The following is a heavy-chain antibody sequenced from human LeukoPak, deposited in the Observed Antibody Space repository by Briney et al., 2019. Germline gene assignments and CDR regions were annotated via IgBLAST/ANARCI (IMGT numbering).Heavy chain of an antibody. CDR2: ISSNGGST. V-gene: IGHV3-64*01. CDR1: GFTFSSYA. D-gene: IGHD3-10*01. J-gene: IGHJ4*02. CDR3: ARGRYGSGSYLGY. Sequence: GGPLRLSCAASGFTFSSYAMHWVRQAPGKGLEYVSAISSNGGSTYYANSVKGRFTISRDNSKNTLYLQMGSLRAEDMAVYYCARGRYGSGSYLGYWGQGTLVTVSS.